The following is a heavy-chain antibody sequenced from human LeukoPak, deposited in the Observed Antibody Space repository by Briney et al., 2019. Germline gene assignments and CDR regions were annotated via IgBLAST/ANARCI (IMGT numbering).Heavy chain of an antibody. J-gene: IGHJ4*02. Sequence: PSETLSLTCTVSGGSISSSSYYWGWIRQPPGKGLEWIGSIYYSGSTYYNPSLKSRVTISVDTSKNQFSLKLSSVTAADTAVYYCARHAYDLWSGQIYYFDYWGQGTLVTVSS. CDR2: IYYSGST. CDR3: ARHAYDLWSGQIYYFDY. D-gene: IGHD3-3*01. V-gene: IGHV4-39*01. CDR1: GGSISSSSYY.